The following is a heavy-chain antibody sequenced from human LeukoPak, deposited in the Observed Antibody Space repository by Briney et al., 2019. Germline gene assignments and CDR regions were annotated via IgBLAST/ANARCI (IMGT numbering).Heavy chain of an antibody. D-gene: IGHD1-7*01. Sequence: ASVKVSCKASGYTFTSYGISWVRQAPGQRLEWMGWINAGNGNTKYSQKFQGRVTITRDTSASTAYMELSSLRSEDTAVYYCARDGPLRTYDYWGQGTLVTVSS. V-gene: IGHV1-3*01. CDR1: GYTFTSYG. CDR2: INAGNGNT. CDR3: ARDGPLRTYDY. J-gene: IGHJ4*02.